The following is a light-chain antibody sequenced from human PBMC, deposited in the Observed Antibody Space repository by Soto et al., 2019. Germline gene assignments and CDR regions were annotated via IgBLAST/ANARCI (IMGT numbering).Light chain of an antibody. CDR3: QQFNTSPWT. CDR1: QSVSIW. CDR2: KSS. Sequence: DIQMTQSPSTLSASEGDRVTISCGASQSVSIWLAWYQQKPGRAPHLLIYKSSILESGVPSRFSGSGSGTEFTLTISSLQPDDFATYYCQQFNTSPWTFGQGTKVDI. J-gene: IGKJ1*01. V-gene: IGKV1-5*03.